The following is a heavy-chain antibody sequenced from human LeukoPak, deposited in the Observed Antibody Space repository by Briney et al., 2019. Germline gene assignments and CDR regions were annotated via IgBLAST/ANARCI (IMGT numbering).Heavy chain of an antibody. D-gene: IGHD3-9*01. Sequence: SETLSLTCTVSGGSISSSSYYWGWIRQPPGKGLEWIGSIYYSGSTYYNPSLKSRVTISVDTSKNQFSLKLSSVTAADTAVYYCARGDFDWLLATTGYFDYWGQGTLVTVSS. CDR2: IYYSGST. CDR1: GGSISSSSYY. J-gene: IGHJ4*02. CDR3: ARGDFDWLLATTGYFDY. V-gene: IGHV4-39*07.